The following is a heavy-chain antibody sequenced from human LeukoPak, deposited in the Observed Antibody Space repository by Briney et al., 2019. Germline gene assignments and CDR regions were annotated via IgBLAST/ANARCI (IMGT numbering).Heavy chain of an antibody. CDR1: GFSLSSGGVG. D-gene: IGHD2-2*01. J-gene: IGHJ6*03. CDR3: AHAYCTGTSCDPHFFYLMDV. CDR2: IYWDEDK. Sequence: ESGPTLVNPTQILTLTCTFSGFSLSSGGVGVGWIRQPPERALQWLALIYWDEDKRYSPSLRSRLTSPKDTSKNQVVLTMTNIDPVDAATYYCAHAYCTGTSCDPHFFYLMDVWGKGTTVSLSS. V-gene: IGHV2-5*02.